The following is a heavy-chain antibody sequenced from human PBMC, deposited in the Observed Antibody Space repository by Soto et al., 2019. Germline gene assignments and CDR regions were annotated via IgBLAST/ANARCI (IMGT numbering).Heavy chain of an antibody. D-gene: IGHD5-12*01. V-gene: IGHV3-33*01. CDR2: IWYDGSNK. CDR1: GFTFSSYG. CDR3: AREDIVATIYFDY. Sequence: GGSLRLSCAASGFTFSSYGMHWVRQAPGKGLEWVAVIWYDGSNKYYADSVKGRFTISRDNSKNTLYLQMNSLRAEDTAVYYCAREDIVATIYFDYWGQGTLVTVSS. J-gene: IGHJ4*02.